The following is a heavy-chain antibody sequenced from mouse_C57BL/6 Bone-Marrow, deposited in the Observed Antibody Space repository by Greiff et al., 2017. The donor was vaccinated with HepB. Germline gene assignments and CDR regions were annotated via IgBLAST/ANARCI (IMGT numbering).Heavy chain of an antibody. CDR1: GYTFTSYW. D-gene: IGHD1-1*01. J-gene: IGHJ3*01. CDR2: IYPSDSET. V-gene: IGHV1-61*01. CDR3: ARWNSYYYGSSYEFAY. Sequence: QVQLQQPGAELVRPGSSVKLSCKASGYTFTSYWMDWVKQRPGQGLEWIGNIYPSDSETHYNQKFKDKATLTVDKSSSTAYMQLSSLTSEDSAVYYCARWNSYYYGSSYEFAYWGQGTLVTVSA.